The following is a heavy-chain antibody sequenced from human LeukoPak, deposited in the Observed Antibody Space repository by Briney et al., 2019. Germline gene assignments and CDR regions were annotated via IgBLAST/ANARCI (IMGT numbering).Heavy chain of an antibody. Sequence: SETLSLTCAVYGGSFSGYYWSWIRQPPGKGPEWIGEINHSGSTNYNPSLKSRVTISVDTSKNQFSLKLSSVTPADTAVYYCASYSSGWYGGDYWGQGTLVTVSS. V-gene: IGHV4-34*01. CDR2: INHSGST. D-gene: IGHD6-19*01. CDR3: ASYSSGWYGGDY. CDR1: GGSFSGYY. J-gene: IGHJ4*02.